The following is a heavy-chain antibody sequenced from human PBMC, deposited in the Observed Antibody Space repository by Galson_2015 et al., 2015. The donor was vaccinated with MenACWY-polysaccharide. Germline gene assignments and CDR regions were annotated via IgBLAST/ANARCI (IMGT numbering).Heavy chain of an antibody. Sequence: SETLSLTCTVSGGSIISSSYYWGWIRQPPGKGLECIGSIYYSGTTHYNPSLNSRVTISVDSSKNQFSLKLSSVTAADTAVYYCARVNGGSPRYFDYWGQGTLVTVSS. D-gene: IGHD1-26*01. CDR1: GGSIISSSYY. V-gene: IGHV4-39*01. CDR2: IYYSGTT. J-gene: IGHJ4*02. CDR3: ARVNGGSPRYFDY.